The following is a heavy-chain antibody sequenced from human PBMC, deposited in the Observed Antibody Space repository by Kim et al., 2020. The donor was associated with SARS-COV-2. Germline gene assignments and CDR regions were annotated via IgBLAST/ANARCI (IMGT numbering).Heavy chain of an antibody. Sequence: GGSLRLSCAASGFTFSSYAMHWVRQAPGKGLEWVAVISYDGSNKYYADSVKGRFTISRDNSKNTLYLQMNSLRAEDTAVYYCARARYCSSTSCHKTYYYYGMDVWGQGTTVTVSS. D-gene: IGHD2-2*01. V-gene: IGHV3-30-3*01. J-gene: IGHJ6*02. CDR1: GFTFSSYA. CDR3: ARARYCSSTSCHKTYYYYGMDV. CDR2: ISYDGSNK.